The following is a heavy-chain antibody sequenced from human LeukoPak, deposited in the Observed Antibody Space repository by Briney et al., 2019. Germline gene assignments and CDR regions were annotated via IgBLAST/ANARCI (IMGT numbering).Heavy chain of an antibody. D-gene: IGHD2-21*02. Sequence: GESLKISCKGSGYSFTSYWIGWVRQMPGKGPEWMGIISPGDSDARYSPSFQGQVTISADKSINTAYLQWSSLKASDTAMYYCARQAYCGGDCSANFDYWGQGTLVTVSS. CDR2: ISPGDSDA. CDR3: ARQAYCGGDCSANFDY. CDR1: GYSFTSYW. V-gene: IGHV5-51*01. J-gene: IGHJ4*02.